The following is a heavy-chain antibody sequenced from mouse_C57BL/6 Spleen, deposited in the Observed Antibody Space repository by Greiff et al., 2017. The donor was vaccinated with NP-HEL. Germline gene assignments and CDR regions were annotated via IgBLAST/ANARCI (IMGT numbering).Heavy chain of an antibody. Sequence: VQGVESGPELVKPGASVKISCKASGYSFTSYYIHWVKQRPGQGLEWIGWIYPGSGNTKYNEKFKGKATLTADTSSSTAYMQLSSLTSEDSAVYYCARELTGGSGYFDYWGQGTTLTVSS. V-gene: IGHV1-66*01. J-gene: IGHJ2*01. CDR2: IYPGSGNT. CDR3: ARELTGGSGYFDY. D-gene: IGHD4-1*01. CDR1: GYSFTSYY.